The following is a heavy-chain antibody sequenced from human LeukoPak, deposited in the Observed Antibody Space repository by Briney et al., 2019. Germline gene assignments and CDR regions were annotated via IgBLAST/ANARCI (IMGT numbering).Heavy chain of an antibody. V-gene: IGHV4-39*01. J-gene: IGHJ3*02. D-gene: IGHD1-26*01. CDR1: GGSISSSSYY. Sequence: SETLSLTCTVSGGSISSSSYYWGWIRQPPGKGLEWIGSIYYSGSTYYNPSLKSRVTISVDTSKNQFSLKLSSVTAADPAVYYWARSRWELKGDAFDIWGQGTMVTVSS. CDR3: ARSRWELKGDAFDI. CDR2: IYYSGST.